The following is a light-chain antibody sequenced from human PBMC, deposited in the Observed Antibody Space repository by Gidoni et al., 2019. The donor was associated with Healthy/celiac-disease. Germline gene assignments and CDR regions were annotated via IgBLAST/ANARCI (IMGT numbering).Light chain of an antibody. Sequence: DIQMTQSPSSLSASVGDRVTITCQASQDISNYLNWYQQKPGKAPKLLIYDASNLEKGGPSTFIGSSSGTDFSFTISSLLPEDNVTNYYQQYGYRTYLTFGPGTKVEIK. CDR1: QDISNY. V-gene: IGKV1-33*01. CDR2: DAS. J-gene: IGKJ1*01. CDR3: QQYGYRTYLT.